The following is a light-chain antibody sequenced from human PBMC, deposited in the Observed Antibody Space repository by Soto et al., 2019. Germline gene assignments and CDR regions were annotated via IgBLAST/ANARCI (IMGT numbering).Light chain of an antibody. Sequence: QSALTQPASVSGSPGQSITISCTGTSSDVGGYNYVSWYQQHPGKAPKLMIYEVSNRPSGVSNRFSGSKSGNTASLTISGLQAEDEADYSCSSFTSSSTLVFGGRTKLTVL. CDR3: SSFTSSSTLV. CDR1: SSDVGGYNY. J-gene: IGLJ3*02. CDR2: EVS. V-gene: IGLV2-14*01.